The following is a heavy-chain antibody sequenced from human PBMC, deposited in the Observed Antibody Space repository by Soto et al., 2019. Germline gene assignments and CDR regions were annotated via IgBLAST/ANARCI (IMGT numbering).Heavy chain of an antibody. CDR1: GASLHIGGYY. CDR2: IYYTGVT. CDR3: ARDGSSTANWLDP. Sequence: SETLGLTCTFCGASLHIGGYYWAWIRQNPGKGLEWIGYIYYTGVTYYNPSLGSRVNISVDTSKNQFSLELTSVTAADTAVYYCARDGSSTANWLDPWGQGLMVTGSS. D-gene: IGHD2-2*01. J-gene: IGHJ5*02. V-gene: IGHV4-31*03.